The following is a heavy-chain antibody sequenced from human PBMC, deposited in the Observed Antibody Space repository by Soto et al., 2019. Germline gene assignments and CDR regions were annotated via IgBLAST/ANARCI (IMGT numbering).Heavy chain of an antibody. CDR3: AKDRTTMYDAFDI. Sequence: PGGSLRLSCAASGFTFSNFAMNWVRQAPGKGPEWVSLINGGGTSTYYADSVKGRFTISRDNSKNTLYLQMNSLRAEDTAVYYCAKDRTTMYDAFDIWGQGTMVTVSS. CDR1: GFTFSNFA. CDR2: INGGGTST. V-gene: IGHV3-23*03. J-gene: IGHJ3*02. D-gene: IGHD1-7*01.